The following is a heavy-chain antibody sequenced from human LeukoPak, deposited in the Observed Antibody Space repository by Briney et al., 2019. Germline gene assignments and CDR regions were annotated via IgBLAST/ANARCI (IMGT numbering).Heavy chain of an antibody. D-gene: IGHD3-22*01. V-gene: IGHV4-34*01. CDR2: INHSGST. CDR3: ARHFTYYYDSSGYPRDSFDI. Sequence: PSETLSLTCAVYGGSFSGYYWSWIRQPPGKGLEWIGEINHSGSTNYNPPLKSRVTISADMSKNQVSLKLSSVTAADTALYYCARHFTYYYDSSGYPRDSFDIWGHGTMVTVSS. CDR1: GGSFSGYY. J-gene: IGHJ3*02.